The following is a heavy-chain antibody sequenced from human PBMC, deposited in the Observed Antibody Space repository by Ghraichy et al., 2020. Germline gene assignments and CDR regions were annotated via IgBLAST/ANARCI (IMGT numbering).Heavy chain of an antibody. V-gene: IGHV5-51*01. CDR1: GYSFTSYW. D-gene: IGHD6-13*01. Sequence: GESLNISCKGSGYSFTSYWIGWVRQMPGKGLEWMGIIYPGDSDSRYSPSFQGQVTMSADKSISTAYLQWSSLKASDTAKYYCARTGYSSSWYSDYWGQGTLVTVS. CDR2: IYPGDSDS. J-gene: IGHJ4*02. CDR3: ARTGYSSSWYSDY.